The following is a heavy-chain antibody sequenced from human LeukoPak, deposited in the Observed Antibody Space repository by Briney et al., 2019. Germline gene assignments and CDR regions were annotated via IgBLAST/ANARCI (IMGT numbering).Heavy chain of an antibody. CDR2: IKQDGSEK. CDR1: GFTFRNYW. J-gene: IGHJ4*02. V-gene: IGHV3-7*01. Sequence: GGSLRLSCAASGFTFRNYWMSWVRQAPGKGLEWVANIKQDGSEKYYVDSVKGRFTISRDNSKNTLYLQMNSLRAEDTAVYYCAREGYCSGGSCYFDYWGQGTLVTVSS. CDR3: AREGYCSGGSCYFDY. D-gene: IGHD2-15*01.